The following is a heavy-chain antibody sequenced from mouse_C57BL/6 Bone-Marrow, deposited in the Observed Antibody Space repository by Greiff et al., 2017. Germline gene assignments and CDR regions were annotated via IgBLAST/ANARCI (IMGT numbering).Heavy chain of an antibody. CDR2: VYPGGGYT. J-gene: IGHJ4*01. CDR3: ARSGHSTLYAMDY. V-gene: IGHV1-63*01. CDR1: GYTFTNYW. D-gene: IGHD2-5*01. Sequence: VQLQQSGAELVRPGTSVKMSCKASGYTFTNYWIGWAKQRPGHGLEWIGDVYPGGGYTNYNEKFKGKGTLTADKSSSTAYMQFSSLTSEDSAIYYCARSGHSTLYAMDYWGQGTSVTVSS.